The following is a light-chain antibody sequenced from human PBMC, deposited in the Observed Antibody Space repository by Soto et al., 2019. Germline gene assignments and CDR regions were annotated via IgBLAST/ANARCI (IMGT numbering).Light chain of an antibody. Sequence: QSALTQPASVSGSPGQSITISCTGTSSDVGSYNLVSWYQQHPGKAPKLMIYEGSKRPSGVSNRFSGSKSGNTASLTISGLQDEDEADYYCFSYAGSSTYVFGTGTKLTVL. V-gene: IGLV2-23*01. CDR3: FSYAGSSTYV. CDR2: EGS. J-gene: IGLJ1*01. CDR1: SSDVGSYNL.